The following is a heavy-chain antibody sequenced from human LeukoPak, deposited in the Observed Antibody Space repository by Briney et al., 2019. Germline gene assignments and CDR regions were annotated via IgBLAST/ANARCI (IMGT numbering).Heavy chain of an antibody. D-gene: IGHD6-13*01. J-gene: IGHJ4*02. V-gene: IGHV4-39*02. Sequence: SETLSLTCTVPGGSISSSSYYWGWIRQPPGKGLEWIGSIYYGGSTYYNPSLKSRVTISVDTSKNHFSLKLSSVTAADTAVYYCARLDAAGYLDYWGQGTLVTVSS. CDR3: ARLDAAGYLDY. CDR1: GGSISSSSYY. CDR2: IYYGGST.